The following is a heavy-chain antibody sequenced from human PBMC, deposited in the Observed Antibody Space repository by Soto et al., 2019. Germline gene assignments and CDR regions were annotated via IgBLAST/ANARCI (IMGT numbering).Heavy chain of an antibody. D-gene: IGHD6-19*01. CDR3: ARTDSSGWWDYYGMDV. CDR2: IYYSGST. J-gene: IGHJ6*02. V-gene: IGHV4-59*01. Sequence: SETLSLTCTVSGGSISNYYWSWIRQPPGKGLEWIGYIYYSGSTNYNPSLKSRVTISVDTSKNQFSLKLSSVTAADTAVYYCARTDSSGWWDYYGMDVWGQGTTVTVSS. CDR1: GGSISNYY.